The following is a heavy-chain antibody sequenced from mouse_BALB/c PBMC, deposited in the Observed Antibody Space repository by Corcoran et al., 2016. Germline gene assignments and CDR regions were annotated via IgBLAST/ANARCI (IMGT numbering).Heavy chain of an antibody. CDR1: GDTFTNYG. Sequence: QIQLVQSGPELKKTGETVKNSCKASGDTFTNYGMIWVKQAPGKGLKWMGWINTYTGEPTYADDFKGRFAFSLETSASTAYLQINNLKNEDTATYFCARRSTARATGAMDYWGQGTSVTVSS. V-gene: IGHV9-3-1*01. D-gene: IGHD3-2*01. CDR2: INTYTGEP. CDR3: ARRSTARATGAMDY. J-gene: IGHJ4*01.